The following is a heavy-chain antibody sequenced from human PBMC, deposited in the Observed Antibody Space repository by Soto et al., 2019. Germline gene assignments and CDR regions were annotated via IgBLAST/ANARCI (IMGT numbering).Heavy chain of an antibody. CDR2: IFSNDDK. Sequence: QATLKESGPVLVKPTETLTLTCTVSGLSLSTGKLGVSWIRQPPGKALEWLAHIFSNDDKSYSTSLRSRVTISKDTSRSQVVLTMTNMDPLDSGTYYCALIKDCSRTDCYLASFDPWGQGTLVTVSS. V-gene: IGHV2-26*01. CDR3: ALIKDCSRTDCYLASFDP. D-gene: IGHD2-2*01. CDR1: GLSLSTGKLG. J-gene: IGHJ5*02.